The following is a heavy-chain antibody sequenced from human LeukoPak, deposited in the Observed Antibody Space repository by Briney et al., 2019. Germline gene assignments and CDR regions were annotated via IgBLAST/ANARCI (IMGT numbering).Heavy chain of an antibody. D-gene: IGHD2-2*01. V-gene: IGHV1-18*01. CDR2: ISAYNGNT. Sequence: ASVKVSCKASGYTFTSNGISWVRQAPGQGLEWMGWISAYNGNTNYAQKLQGRVTMTTDTSTSTAYMELRSLRSDDTAVYYCARDLRIVVVPAAMPFLGYWGQGTLVTVSS. CDR3: ARDLRIVVVPAAMPFLGY. CDR1: GYTFTSNG. J-gene: IGHJ4*02.